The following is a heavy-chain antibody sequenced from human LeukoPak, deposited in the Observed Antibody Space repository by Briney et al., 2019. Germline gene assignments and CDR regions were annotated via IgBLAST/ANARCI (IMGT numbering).Heavy chain of an antibody. J-gene: IGHJ4*02. CDR3: ARGLKGSYSFFDY. Sequence: SETLSLTCAVYGGSFSGYYWSWIRQPPGKGLEWIGEINHSRSTNYNPSLKSRVTISVDTSKNQFSLKLSSVTAADTAVYYCARGLKGSYSFFDYWGQGTLVTVSS. CDR2: INHSRST. D-gene: IGHD3-10*01. CDR1: GGSFSGYY. V-gene: IGHV4-34*01.